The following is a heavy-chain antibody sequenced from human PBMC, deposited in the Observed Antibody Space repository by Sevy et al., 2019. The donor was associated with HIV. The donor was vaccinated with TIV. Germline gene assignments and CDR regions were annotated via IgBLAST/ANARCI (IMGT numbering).Heavy chain of an antibody. Sequence: GGSLRLSCAASGFPFNDHAMHWVRQVPGKGLEWVSGISWNSRNIGYAGSVKGRFTISRDNARHFVYLEMNSLSPEDTGFYYCAKDINRGCDGVNCYSYYYYFYGLDVWGQGTTVTVSS. D-gene: IGHD2-21*01. CDR3: AKDINRGCDGVNCYSYYYYFYGLDV. V-gene: IGHV3-9*01. CDR1: GFPFNDHA. CDR2: ISWNSRNI. J-gene: IGHJ6*02.